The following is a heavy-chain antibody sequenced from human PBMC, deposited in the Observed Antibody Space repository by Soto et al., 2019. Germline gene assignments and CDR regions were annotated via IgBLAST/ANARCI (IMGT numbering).Heavy chain of an antibody. CDR3: AGWIQLQQYYYYGMDV. V-gene: IGHV4-4*02. CDR1: GGSISSSNW. D-gene: IGHD5-18*01. CDR2: IYHSGST. Sequence: SETLSLTCAVSGGSISSSNWWSWVRQPPGKGLEWIGEIYHSGSTNYNPSLKSRVTISVDKSKNQFSLKLSSVTAADTAVYYCAGWIQLQQYYYYGMDVWGQGTTVTSP. J-gene: IGHJ6*02.